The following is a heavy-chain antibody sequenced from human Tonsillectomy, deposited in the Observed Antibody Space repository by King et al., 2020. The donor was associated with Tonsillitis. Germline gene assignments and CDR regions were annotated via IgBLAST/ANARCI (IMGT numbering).Heavy chain of an antibody. J-gene: IGHJ6*02. CDR3: ATWYYYDGNYAMDV. Sequence: FQLVQSGAEVKKPGSSVKVSCKASGGTFRSYAIIWVRQAPGQGLEWMGMIIPIFGTANNAQKFQGRVTITADESTSTAYMKLSSLRSEDTAVYYCATWYYYDGNYAMDVWGQGTTVTVSS. D-gene: IGHD3-22*01. CDR2: IIPIFGTA. CDR1: GGTFRSYA. V-gene: IGHV1-69*15.